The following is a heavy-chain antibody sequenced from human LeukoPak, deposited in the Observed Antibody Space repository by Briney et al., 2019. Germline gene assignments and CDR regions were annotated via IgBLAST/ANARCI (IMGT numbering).Heavy chain of an antibody. CDR1: GFTFNNYG. D-gene: IGHD5-12*01. CDR2: ISGRGGNT. CDR3: AKSGVGGLRGGYLDY. V-gene: IGHV3-23*01. Sequence: TGGSLRLSCAASGFTFNNYGMSWVRQAPGKGLEWVLGISGRGGNTYYADSIKGRFTISRDNSKNTLYLQMNSLRAEDTAVYYCAKSGVGGLRGGYLDYWGQGTLVTVSS. J-gene: IGHJ4*02.